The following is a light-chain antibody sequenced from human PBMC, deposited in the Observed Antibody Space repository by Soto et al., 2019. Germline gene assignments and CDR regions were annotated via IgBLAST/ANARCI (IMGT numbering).Light chain of an antibody. CDR2: GAS. Sequence: EIVLTQSPGTLSLSPGERVTLSCRASQTVGNNYVAWYQQIRGQTPRLLIYGASNRATGIPDRISGSGSGTDFTLTISRLEPEDFAVYYCQQYASSPLTFGGGTKVEI. V-gene: IGKV3-20*01. CDR1: QTVGNNY. CDR3: QQYASSPLT. J-gene: IGKJ4*01.